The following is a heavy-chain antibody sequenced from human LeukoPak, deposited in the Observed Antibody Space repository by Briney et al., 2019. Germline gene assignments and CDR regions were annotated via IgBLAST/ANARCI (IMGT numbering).Heavy chain of an antibody. Sequence: SETLSLTCTVSGGSISSYYWSWIRQPPGKGLEWIGYIYHSGSTYYNPSLKSRVTISVDRSKNQFSLKLSSVTAADTAVYYCARVRGQPMVRGVPPYFDYWGQGTLVTVSS. J-gene: IGHJ4*02. CDR3: ARVRGQPMVRGVPPYFDY. D-gene: IGHD3-10*01. V-gene: IGHV4-59*12. CDR1: GGSISSYY. CDR2: IYHSGST.